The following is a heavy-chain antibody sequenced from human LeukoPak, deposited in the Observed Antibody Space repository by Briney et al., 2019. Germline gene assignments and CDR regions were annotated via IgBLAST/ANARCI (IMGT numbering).Heavy chain of an antibody. D-gene: IGHD4-11*01. CDR1: GYTFTGYY. CDR2: INPNSGGT. J-gene: IGHJ6*03. CDR3: ARDKVTPMGHYMDV. V-gene: IGHV1-2*02. Sequence: ASVKVSCKASGYTFTGYYMHWVRQAPGQGLEWMGWINPNSGGTNYAQRFQGRVTMTRDTSISTAYMELSRLRSDDTAVYYCARDKVTPMGHYMDVWGKGTTVTVSS.